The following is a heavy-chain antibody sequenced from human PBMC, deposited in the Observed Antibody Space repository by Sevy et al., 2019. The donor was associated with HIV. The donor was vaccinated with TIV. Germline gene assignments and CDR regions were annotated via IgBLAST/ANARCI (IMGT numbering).Heavy chain of an antibody. D-gene: IGHD1-26*01. V-gene: IGHV4-59*01. J-gene: IGHJ4*02. CDR3: ASAGRPTRGFDQ. Sequence: SETLSLTCSVSGGSISAYYWSWIRQSPGRGLEWIGYIYYSGYTNYNPSLESRVTISVDTSKNQFSLNLTSMTAADTAVYYCASAGRPTRGFDQWGQGTLVTVSS. CDR2: IYYSGYT. CDR1: GGSISAYY.